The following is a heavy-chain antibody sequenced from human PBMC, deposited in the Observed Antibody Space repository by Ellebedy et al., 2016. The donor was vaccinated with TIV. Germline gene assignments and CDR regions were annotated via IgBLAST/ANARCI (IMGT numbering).Heavy chain of an antibody. D-gene: IGHD1-26*01. Sequence: GGSLRLSCAASGFTFSSYWMSWVRQAPGKGLEWVANIKQDGSEKYYVDSVTGRFTISRDNAKSSLYLQMNSLRVEDTGVYYCATQWELYDWGQGTLVTVSS. V-gene: IGHV3-7*01. CDR1: GFTFSSYW. CDR3: ATQWELYD. J-gene: IGHJ4*02. CDR2: IKQDGSEK.